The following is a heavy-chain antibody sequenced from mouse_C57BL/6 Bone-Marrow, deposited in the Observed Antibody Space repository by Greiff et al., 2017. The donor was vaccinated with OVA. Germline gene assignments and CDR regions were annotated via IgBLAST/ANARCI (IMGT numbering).Heavy chain of an antibody. D-gene: IGHD6-1*01. J-gene: IGHJ1*03. CDR1: GFTFSSYG. CDR3: ARHVLCQYWYFDV. Sequence: EVQRVESGGDLVKPGGSLKLSCAASGFTFSSYGMSWVRQTPDKRLEWVATISSGGSYTYYPDSVKGRFTISRDNAKNTLYLQMSSLKSEDTAMYYCARHVLCQYWYFDVWGTGTTVTVSS. V-gene: IGHV5-6*01. CDR2: ISSGGSYT.